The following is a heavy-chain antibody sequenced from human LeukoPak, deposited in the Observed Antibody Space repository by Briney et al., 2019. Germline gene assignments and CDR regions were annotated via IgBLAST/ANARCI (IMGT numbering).Heavy chain of an antibody. CDR1: GYSFTSYW. CDR2: IYPGDSDT. D-gene: IGHD2-15*01. J-gene: IGHJ5*02. V-gene: IGHV5-51*01. Sequence: GESLQISSKASGYSFTSYWFGWVRQMPGKGLEWMGIIYPGDSDTRYSPSFQGQVTISADKSISTAYLQWSSLKASDTAMYYCARSHSAGDWFDPWGQGTLVTVSS. CDR3: ARSHSAGDWFDP.